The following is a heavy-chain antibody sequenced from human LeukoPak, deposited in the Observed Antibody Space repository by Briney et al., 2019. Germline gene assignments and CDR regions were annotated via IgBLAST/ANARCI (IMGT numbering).Heavy chain of an antibody. CDR1: GFTFSDYY. Sequence: GGSLRLSCAASGFTFSDYYMSWIRQAPGKGLEWVSYIPNTSSYTSYADSVRGRFTISRDNAKNSLYLQMNSRRAEDTAVYYCARAANTAAGTPTLAIDYWGQGTLVTVSS. V-gene: IGHV3-11*05. D-gene: IGHD6-13*01. J-gene: IGHJ4*02. CDR2: IPNTSSYT. CDR3: ARAANTAAGTPTLAIDY.